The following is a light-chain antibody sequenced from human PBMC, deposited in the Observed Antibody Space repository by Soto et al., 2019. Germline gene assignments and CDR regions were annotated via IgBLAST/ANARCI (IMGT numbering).Light chain of an antibody. CDR2: EVT. CDR1: SSDVGGYNY. V-gene: IGLV2-8*01. CDR3: SSHAGXNNLV. J-gene: IGLJ3*02. Sequence: QSALTQPPSASGSPGQSVTISCTGTSSDVGGYNYVSWYQQQPGKAPKLMIYEVTKRPSGVSDRFSGSKSGNTASLTVSGLQAEDEADYYCSSHAGXNNLVFGGGTKLTVL.